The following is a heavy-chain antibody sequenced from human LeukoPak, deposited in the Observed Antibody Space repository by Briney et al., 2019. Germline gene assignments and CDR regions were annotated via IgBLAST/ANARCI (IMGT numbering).Heavy chain of an antibody. V-gene: IGHV3-74*01. Sequence: PGGSLRLSCAASGFTFNTYWMHWVRQAPGKGLVWVSRINTDGRITNYADSVKGRFTISRDNAKNTLFLQMNSLRVEDTAVYYCARENEGASYLFDCWGQGTLVTVSS. J-gene: IGHJ4*02. D-gene: IGHD1-26*01. CDR1: GFTFNTYW. CDR3: ARENEGASYLFDC. CDR2: INTDGRIT.